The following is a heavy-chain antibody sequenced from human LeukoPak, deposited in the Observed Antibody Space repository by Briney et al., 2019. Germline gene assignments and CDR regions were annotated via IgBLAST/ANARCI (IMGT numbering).Heavy chain of an antibody. CDR3: ARRDGHY. D-gene: IGHD4-17*01. CDR1: GGSISSYY. CDR2: ISYSGST. J-gene: IGHJ4*02. Sequence: SETLSLTCTVSGGSISSYYWSWIRQPPGKGLEWIGYISYSGSTNYNPSLKSRVTISVDTSKNQFSLRLSSVTAADPAMYYCARRDGHYWGQGTLVTVSS. V-gene: IGHV4-59*08.